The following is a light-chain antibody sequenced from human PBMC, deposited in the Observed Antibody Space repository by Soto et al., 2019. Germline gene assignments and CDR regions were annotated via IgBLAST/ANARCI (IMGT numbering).Light chain of an antibody. Sequence: QSVLTQPPSASGTPGQRVTISCSGSKSNIGNNAVNWYQQLPGTAPKLLIFNNNQRPSGVPDRFSGSKSGTSASLAISGLQSEDEAEYYCEAWDDSLNGRVLFGGGTKVTVL. V-gene: IGLV1-44*01. CDR3: EAWDDSLNGRVL. J-gene: IGLJ2*01. CDR2: NNN. CDR1: KSNIGNNA.